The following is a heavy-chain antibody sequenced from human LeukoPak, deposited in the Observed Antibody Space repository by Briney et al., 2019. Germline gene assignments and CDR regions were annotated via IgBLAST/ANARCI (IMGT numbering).Heavy chain of an antibody. J-gene: IGHJ5*02. CDR1: GGSISSHY. V-gene: IGHV4-59*11. CDR3: ARGGIKKYSYGYPWFDP. CDR2: IYYSGST. Sequence: SETLSLTCTVSGGSISSHYWSWIRQPPGKGLEWIGYIYYSGSTNYNPSLKSRVTISVDTSKNQFSLKLSPVTAADTAVYYCARGGIKKYSYGYPWFDPWGQGTLVTVSS. D-gene: IGHD5-18*01.